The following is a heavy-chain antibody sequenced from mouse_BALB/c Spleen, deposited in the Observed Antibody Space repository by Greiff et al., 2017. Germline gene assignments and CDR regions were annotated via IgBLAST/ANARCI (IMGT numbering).Heavy chain of an antibody. CDR1: GYPFTSYW. D-gene: IGHD2-14*01. Sequence: QVQLQQPGAELVKPGASVKLSCKASGYPFTSYWMYWVKQRPGQGLERIGEINPSNGGTNYNEKFKSKATLTVDTSSSTAYMQLSSLASEDSALYDCARIASYYRYDGGAWFAYWGQGTLVTVSA. J-gene: IGHJ3*01. CDR2: INPSNGGT. CDR3: ARIASYYRYDGGAWFAY. V-gene: IGHV1S81*02.